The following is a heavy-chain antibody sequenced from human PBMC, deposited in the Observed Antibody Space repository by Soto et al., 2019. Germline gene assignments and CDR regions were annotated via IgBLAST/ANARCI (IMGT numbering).Heavy chain of an antibody. CDR2: IAHDGTSK. CDR1: GFTLNTYV. J-gene: IGHJ5*02. D-gene: IGHD2-2*01. Sequence: QVQLMESGGGVVQPGRSLKLSCVASGFTLNTYVMYWVRQAPGKGLEWVAIIAHDGTSKQYADSVKGRFDISRDTSKDTVYRQMNSRRGDDTAVYDCKRGPTSWRSGNGFDPWGKGTLVTVSS. CDR3: KRGPTSWRSGNGFDP. V-gene: IGHV3-30*09.